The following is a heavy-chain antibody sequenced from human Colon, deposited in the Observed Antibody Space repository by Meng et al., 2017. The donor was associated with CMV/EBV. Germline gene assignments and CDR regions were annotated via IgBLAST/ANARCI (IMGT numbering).Heavy chain of an antibody. J-gene: IGHJ4*02. Sequence: QLQAQESGPGLGRPSEPLALTCSASGAPICNFFWSWIRQSAGMRLEWIGRIRSDGNTYYNPSLKSRVTVSQDTSKNQISLRLRSVTAADTAVYYCATGSGDFDHWGQGTLVTASS. V-gene: IGHV4-4*07. D-gene: IGHD1-26*01. CDR2: IRSDGNT. CDR3: ATGSGDFDH. CDR1: GAPICNFF.